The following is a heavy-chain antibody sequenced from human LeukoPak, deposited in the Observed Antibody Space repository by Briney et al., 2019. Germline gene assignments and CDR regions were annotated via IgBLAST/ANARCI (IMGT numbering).Heavy chain of an antibody. CDR1: GYTLTELS. Sequence: ASVKVSCKVSGYTLTELSMHWVRQAPGKGLEWMGGFDPEDGETIYAQKFQGRVTMTEDTSTDTAYMELSSLRSEDTAVYYCATDSGYYYDSSGYYYWGQGTLVTVSS. CDR3: ATDSGYYYDSSGYYY. J-gene: IGHJ4*02. D-gene: IGHD3-22*01. V-gene: IGHV1-24*01. CDR2: FDPEDGET.